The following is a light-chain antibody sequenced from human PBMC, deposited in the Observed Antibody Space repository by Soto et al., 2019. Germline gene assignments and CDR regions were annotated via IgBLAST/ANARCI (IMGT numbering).Light chain of an antibody. V-gene: IGKV3-20*01. CDR3: QQYGSSPWT. CDR2: GAS. Sequence: EIVLTQSPVTLSLSPGERATLSCRASQSVSSSYLAWYQQKPGQAPRLLIYGASSRATGIPDGFSGSGSGTDFTLTISRLEPEDFAVYYCQQYGSSPWTFGQGTKVDI. J-gene: IGKJ1*01. CDR1: QSVSSSY.